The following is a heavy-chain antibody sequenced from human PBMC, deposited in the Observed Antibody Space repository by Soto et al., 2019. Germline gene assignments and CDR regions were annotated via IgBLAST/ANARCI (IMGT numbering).Heavy chain of an antibody. V-gene: IGHV3-9*01. CDR3: AKEYIWGSYRNFDY. D-gene: IGHD3-16*02. CDR2: ISWNSGSI. J-gene: IGHJ4*02. CDR1: GFTFDDYA. Sequence: GGSLRLSCAASGFTFDDYAMHWVRQAPGKGLEWVSGISWNSGSIGYADSVKGRFTISRDNAKNSLYLQMNSLRAEDTALYYCAKEYIWGSYRNFDYWGQGTLVTVSS.